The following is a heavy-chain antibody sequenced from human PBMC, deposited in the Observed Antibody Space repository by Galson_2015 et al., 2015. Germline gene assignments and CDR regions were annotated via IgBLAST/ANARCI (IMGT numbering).Heavy chain of an antibody. CDR3: ARETSAPGNGDH. CDR2: VTPGSGAT. Sequence: SVKVSCKASGYTFSNYHIHWVRQAPGQGLEWMGIVTPGSGATSYAEKFQGRVIMTGDMSTTTAFLELSSLRSDDTALYYCARETSAPGNGDHWGQGILVTVSS. CDR1: GYTFSNYH. V-gene: IGHV1-46*01. J-gene: IGHJ4*02.